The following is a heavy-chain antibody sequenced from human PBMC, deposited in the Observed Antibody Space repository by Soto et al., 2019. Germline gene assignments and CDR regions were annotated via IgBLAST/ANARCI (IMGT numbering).Heavy chain of an antibody. V-gene: IGHV1-18*04. D-gene: IGHD3-10*01. CDR2: ISPWKGNT. J-gene: IGHJ4*02. Sequence: ASVKVSCKASGYNFMPYGVNWVRQAPGQGLEWMGWISPWKGNTNYAQSFQGRVTMTTDTSTSTAYMELRSLTSDDKAVYYCARDLDPSGSYYNDYWGPGTLVTVSS. CDR1: GYNFMPYG. CDR3: ARDLDPSGSYYNDY.